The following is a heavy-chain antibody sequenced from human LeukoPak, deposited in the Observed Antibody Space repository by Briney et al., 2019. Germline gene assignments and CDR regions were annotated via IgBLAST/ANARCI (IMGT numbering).Heavy chain of an antibody. CDR1: GFTFSSYA. J-gene: IGHJ4*02. D-gene: IGHD1/OR15-1a*01. CDR3: AENSALEY. V-gene: IGHV3-30-3*01. Sequence: GGSLRLSCAASGFTFSSYAMHWVPQAPGKGLEWVAVISYDGSNKYYADSVKGRFTISRDNSKNTLYLQMNSLRAEDTAVYYCAENSALEYWGQGTLVTVSS. CDR2: ISYDGSNK.